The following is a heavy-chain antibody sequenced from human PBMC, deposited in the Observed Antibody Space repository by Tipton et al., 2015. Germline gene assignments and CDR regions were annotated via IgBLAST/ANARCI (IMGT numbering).Heavy chain of an antibody. V-gene: IGHV1-18*01. CDR1: GYAFTTYG. J-gene: IGHJ5*02. D-gene: IGHD3-22*01. CDR3: ARDYYDYNDSSGYYLGWFDP. Sequence: QSGAEVKKPGASVKVSCKTSGYAFTTYGISWVRQAPGQGLEGMGWISGYNGNTNYAQKLQGRVTMTTDTSTSTAYMELRRLRFDDTAVYYCARDYYDYNDSSGYYLGWFDPWGQGTLVTVSS. CDR2: ISGYNGNT.